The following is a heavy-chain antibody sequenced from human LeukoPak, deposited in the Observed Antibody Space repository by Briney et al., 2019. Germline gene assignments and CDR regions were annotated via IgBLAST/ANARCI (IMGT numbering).Heavy chain of an antibody. CDR2: IIPILGIA. CDR3: ARTPEGYCSSTSCQPTDYYYYYGMDV. V-gene: IGHV1-69*04. D-gene: IGHD2-2*01. Sequence: GSSVKVSCKASGGTFSSYAISWVRQAPGQGLEWMGRIIPILGIANYAHKFQGRVTITADKSTSTAYMELSSLRSEDTAVYYCARTPEGYCSSTSCQPTDYYYYYGMDVWGQGTTVTVSS. J-gene: IGHJ6*02. CDR1: GGTFSSYA.